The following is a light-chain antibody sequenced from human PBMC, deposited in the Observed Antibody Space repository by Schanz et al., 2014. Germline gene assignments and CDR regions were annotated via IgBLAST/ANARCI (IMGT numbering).Light chain of an antibody. CDR2: EVS. CDR1: SSDVGSYKF. Sequence: QSALTQPASVSGSPGQSISISCTGTSSDVGSYKFVSSYHHHPGKAPYLMIYEVSKRPSGVPDRFSGSKSGNTASLTISGLQAEDDGDYYCSSYTRTTTLFGGGTKLTVL. J-gene: IGLJ3*02. CDR3: SSYTRTTTL. V-gene: IGLV2-14*02.